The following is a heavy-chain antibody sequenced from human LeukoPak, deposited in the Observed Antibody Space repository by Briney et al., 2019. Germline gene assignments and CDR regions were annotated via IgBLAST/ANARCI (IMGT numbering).Heavy chain of an antibody. CDR3: ARIRIAAGYFDY. D-gene: IGHD6-13*01. V-gene: IGHV2-70*11. J-gene: IGHJ4*02. CDR2: IDWDDDK. CDR1: GFSLSTNGMC. Sequence: SGPALVKPTQSLTLTCTFSGFSLSTNGMCVSWIRQPPGKALDWLARIDWDDDKYYSTSLKTRLTISKDTSKNHVVLTMTNMDPVDPATYYCARIRIAAGYFDYWGQGTLVTVSS.